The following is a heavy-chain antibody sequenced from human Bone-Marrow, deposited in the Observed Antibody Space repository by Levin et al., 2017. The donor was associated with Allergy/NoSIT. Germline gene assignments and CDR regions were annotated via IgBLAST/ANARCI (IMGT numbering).Heavy chain of an antibody. V-gene: IGHV3-30-3*01. D-gene: IGHD6-25*01. J-gene: IGHJ4*02. CDR2: ISHDGNTK. CDR1: GFSFIGYA. CDR3: VKDGVVAAADHLFFDS. Sequence: PGGSLRLSCAASGFSFIGYALHWVRQPPGKGLEWVAVISHDGNTKFYADSVKGRFSISRDTSSNTVSLQMNSLRPEDTAVYYCVKDGVVAAADHLFFDSWGQGTLVTVAS.